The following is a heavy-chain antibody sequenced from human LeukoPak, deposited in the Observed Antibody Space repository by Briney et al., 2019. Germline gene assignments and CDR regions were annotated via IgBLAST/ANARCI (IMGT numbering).Heavy chain of an antibody. D-gene: IGHD5-24*01. CDR2: ISYDGSNK. CDR3: AKYDDGYNRGGDY. V-gene: IGHV3-30-3*02. Sequence: GGSLRLSCAASGFTFSSYAMHWVRQAPGKGLEWVAVISYDGSNKYYADSVKGRFTISRDNSKNTLYLQMNSLRAEDTAVYYCAKYDDGYNRGGDYWGQGTLVTVSS. CDR1: GFTFSSYA. J-gene: IGHJ4*02.